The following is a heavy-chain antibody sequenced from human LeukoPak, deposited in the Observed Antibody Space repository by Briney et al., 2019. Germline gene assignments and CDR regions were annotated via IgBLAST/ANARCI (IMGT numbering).Heavy chain of an antibody. D-gene: IGHD3-22*01. CDR3: ARDSVLGGYYYDSSGYDY. J-gene: IGHJ4*02. Sequence: ASVKVSCKASGGTFSSYAISWVRQAPGQGLEWMGIINPSGGSTGYAQKFQGRVTMTRDTSTSTVYMELSSLRSEDTAVYYCARDSVLGGYYYDSSGYDYWGQGTLVTVSS. CDR2: INPSGGST. V-gene: IGHV1-46*01. CDR1: GGTFSSYA.